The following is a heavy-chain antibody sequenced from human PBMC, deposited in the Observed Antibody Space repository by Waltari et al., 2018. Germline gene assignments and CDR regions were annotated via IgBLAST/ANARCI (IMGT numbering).Heavy chain of an antibody. CDR3: ARGSSGYYYALRY. CDR1: GGSISSYY. Sequence: QVQLQESGPGLVKPSETLSPPCTVSGGSISSYYWSWIRQPPGKGLEWIGYIYYSGSTNYNPSLKSRVTISVDTSKNQFSLKLSSVTAADTAVYYCARGSSGYYYALRYWGQGTLVTVSS. CDR2: IYYSGST. D-gene: IGHD3-22*01. V-gene: IGHV4-59*01. J-gene: IGHJ4*02.